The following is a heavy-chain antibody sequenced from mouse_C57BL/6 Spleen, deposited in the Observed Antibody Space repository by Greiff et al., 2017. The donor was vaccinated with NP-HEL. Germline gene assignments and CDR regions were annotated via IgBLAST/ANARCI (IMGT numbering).Heavy chain of an antibody. CDR2: INPNNGGT. CDR1: GYTFTDYY. J-gene: IGHJ1*03. D-gene: IGHD1-1*01. V-gene: IGHV1-26*01. Sequence: EVQVQQSGPELVKPGASVKISCKASGYTFTDYYMNWVKQSHGKSLEWIGDINPNNGGTSYNQKFKGKATLTVDKSSSTAYMELRSLTSEDSAVYYCARKIGYYYGSSYGYFDVWGTGTTVTVSS. CDR3: ARKIGYYYGSSYGYFDV.